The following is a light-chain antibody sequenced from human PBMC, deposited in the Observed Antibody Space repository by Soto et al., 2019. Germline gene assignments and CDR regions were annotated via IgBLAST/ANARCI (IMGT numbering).Light chain of an antibody. J-gene: IGLJ1*01. CDR2: EVS. CDR1: SSDVGGYNY. Sequence: QSALTQPASVSGSPAQSITISCTGTSSDVGGYNYVSWYQQHPGKAPKLMIYEVSNRHSGVSNRFSGCKSGNTASLTISGLQAEDEADYYCSSYTSSSTLLCGFGTGTKVTVL. CDR3: SSYTSSSTLLCG. V-gene: IGLV2-14*01.